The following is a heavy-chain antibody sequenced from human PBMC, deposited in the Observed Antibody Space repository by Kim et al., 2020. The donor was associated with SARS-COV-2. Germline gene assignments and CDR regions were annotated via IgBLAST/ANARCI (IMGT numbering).Heavy chain of an antibody. CDR1: GFTFSSYA. CDR2: ISYDGSNK. V-gene: IGHV3-30-3*01. J-gene: IGHJ4*02. D-gene: IGHD3-22*01. Sequence: GGSLRLSCAASGFTFSSYAMHWVRQAPGKGLEWVAVISYDGSNKYYADSVKGRFTISRDNSKNTLYLQMNSLRAEDTAVYYCARDKDLATLMVVVEYYFDYWGQGTLVTVSS. CDR3: ARDKDLATLMVVVEYYFDY.